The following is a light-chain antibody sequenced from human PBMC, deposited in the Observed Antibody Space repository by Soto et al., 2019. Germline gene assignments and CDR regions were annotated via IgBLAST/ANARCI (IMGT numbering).Light chain of an antibody. V-gene: IGLV2-23*01. Sequence: QSALTQPASVSGSPGQSITISCTGTSSDVGSYNLVSWYQQHPGKAPKLMIYEGSKRPSGVSNRFSGSKSGNTASLTISGLQAEDEADYYCCSYAGSYVFGTGTKVTLL. J-gene: IGLJ1*01. CDR3: CSYAGSYV. CDR1: SSDVGSYNL. CDR2: EGS.